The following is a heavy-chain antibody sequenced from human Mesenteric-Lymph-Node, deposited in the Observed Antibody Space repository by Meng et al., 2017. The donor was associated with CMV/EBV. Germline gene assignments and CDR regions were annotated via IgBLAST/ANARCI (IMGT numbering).Heavy chain of an antibody. CDR1: GGTFSSYA. CDR2: IIPILGIA. CDR3: ARSEKGDLVYCSSTSCPFFAFDI. V-gene: IGHV1-69*10. Sequence: SVKVSCKASGGTFSSYAISWVRQAPGQGLEWMGGIIPILGIANYAQKFQGRVTITADKSTSTAYMELSSLRSEDTAVYYCARSEKGDLVYCSSTSCPFFAFDIWGPGTMVTVSS. J-gene: IGHJ3*02. D-gene: IGHD2-2*01.